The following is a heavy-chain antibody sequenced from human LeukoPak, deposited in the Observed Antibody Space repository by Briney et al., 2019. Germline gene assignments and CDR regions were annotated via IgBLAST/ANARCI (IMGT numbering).Heavy chain of an antibody. CDR2: IIPIFGTA. J-gene: IGHJ4*02. Sequence: ASVKVSCKASGGTFSSYAISWVRQAPGQGLEWMGGIIPIFGTANYAQKFQGRVTITADESTGTAYMELSSLRSEDTAVYYCGKPGEDRGYRYGYNYWGQGTLVTVSS. D-gene: IGHD5-18*01. CDR3: GKPGEDRGYRYGYNY. V-gene: IGHV1-69*13. CDR1: GGTFSSYA.